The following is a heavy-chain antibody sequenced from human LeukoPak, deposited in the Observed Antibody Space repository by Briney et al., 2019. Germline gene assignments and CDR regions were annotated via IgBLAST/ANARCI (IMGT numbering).Heavy chain of an antibody. Sequence: GGSLRLSCAASGFTFSSYTMNWVRQAPGKGLEWVSIISSGSSYIHYADSVKGRFTISRDNGKNSLDLQMNSLRADDTAVYYCARDTLGEGEDANYAVYYFDYWGQGTVVTVSS. V-gene: IGHV3-21*01. J-gene: IGHJ4*02. CDR1: GFTFSSYT. D-gene: IGHD4/OR15-4a*01. CDR3: ARDTLGEGEDANYAVYYFDY. CDR2: ISSGSSYI.